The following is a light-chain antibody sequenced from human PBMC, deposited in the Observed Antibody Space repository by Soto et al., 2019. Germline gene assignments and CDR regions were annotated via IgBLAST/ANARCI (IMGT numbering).Light chain of an antibody. Sequence: DIQMTQSPSTLSASVGDSVTITCRASQSISTWLAWYQQKPGKAPKLLIYDASSLEGGVPSWFSVSGSWTEFTLTISDLHPDDFATYCCQQYNSFSLTFGQGSKV. CDR3: QQYNSFSLT. V-gene: IGKV1-5*01. CDR1: QSISTW. J-gene: IGKJ1*01. CDR2: DAS.